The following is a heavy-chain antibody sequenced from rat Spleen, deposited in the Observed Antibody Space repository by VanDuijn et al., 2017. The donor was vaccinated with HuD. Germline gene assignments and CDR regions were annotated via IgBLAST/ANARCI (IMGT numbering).Heavy chain of an antibody. D-gene: IGHD1-1*01. CDR2: IIYDGSST. V-gene: IGHV5-17*01. Sequence: EVQLVESGGGLVQPGRSLKLSCAASGFTFSDYAMAWVRQAPKKGLEWVATIIYDGSSTYYRDSVKGRFTISRDNAKSTLYLQMDSLRSEDTATYYCARQVHYSGPFDYWGQGVMVTVSS. CDR3: ARQVHYSGPFDY. CDR1: GFTFSDYA. J-gene: IGHJ2*01.